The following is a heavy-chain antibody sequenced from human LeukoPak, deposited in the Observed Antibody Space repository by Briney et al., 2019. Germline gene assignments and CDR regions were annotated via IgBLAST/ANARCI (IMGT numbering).Heavy chain of an antibody. CDR3: ARDRPHNWFDP. Sequence: GGSLRLSCAASGFTFSSYAMSWVRQAPGKGLEGVSRIDNDGRHTIYADSVKARFTISRDNAKNIVYLQMNSPRVEDTAVYYCARDRPHNWFDPWGQGTLVTVSS. J-gene: IGHJ5*02. CDR2: IDNDGRHT. V-gene: IGHV3-74*01. CDR1: GFTFSSYA.